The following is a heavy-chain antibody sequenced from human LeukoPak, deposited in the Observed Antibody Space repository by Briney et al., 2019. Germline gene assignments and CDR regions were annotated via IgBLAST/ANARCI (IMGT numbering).Heavy chain of an antibody. Sequence: GGSLRLSCAASGFTFSSYGMHWVRQAPGKGLEWVSSISGSGATIYYGDSVKGRFTISRDNTKNTLYLQMNSLRAEDTALYYCAKDLGNSAWYFDYWGQGTPVTVSS. CDR3: AKDLGNSAWYFDY. J-gene: IGHJ4*02. V-gene: IGHV3-23*01. CDR1: GFTFSSYG. CDR2: ISGSGATI. D-gene: IGHD6-19*01.